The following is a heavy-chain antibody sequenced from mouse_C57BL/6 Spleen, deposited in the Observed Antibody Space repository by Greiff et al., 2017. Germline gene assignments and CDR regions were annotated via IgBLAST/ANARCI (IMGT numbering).Heavy chain of an antibody. CDR1: GYTFTSYW. CDR2: IYPGSGST. D-gene: IGHD2-2*01. J-gene: IGHJ4*01. CDR3: ARVGYGYDGYAMDY. Sequence: QVHVKQPGAELVKPGASVKMSCKASGYTFTSYWITWVKQRPGQGLEWIGDIYPGSGSTNYNEKFKSKATLTVDTSSSTAYMQLSSLTSEDSAVYYCARVGYGYDGYAMDYWGQGTSVTVSS. V-gene: IGHV1-55*01.